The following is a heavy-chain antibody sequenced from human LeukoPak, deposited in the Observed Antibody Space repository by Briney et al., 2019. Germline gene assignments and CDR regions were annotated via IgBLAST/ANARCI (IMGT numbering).Heavy chain of an antibody. CDR2: IYTSGST. J-gene: IGHJ6*03. CDR3: ARDLGPGYYYMDV. V-gene: IGHV4-61*02. D-gene: IGHD7-27*01. Sequence: PSQTLSLTCTVSGGSISSGSYYWSWIRQPAGKGLEWIGRIYTSGSTNYNPSLKSRVTMSVDTSRNQFSLKLSSVTAADTAVYYCARDLGPGYYYMDVWGKGTTVTVSS. CDR1: GGSISSGSYY.